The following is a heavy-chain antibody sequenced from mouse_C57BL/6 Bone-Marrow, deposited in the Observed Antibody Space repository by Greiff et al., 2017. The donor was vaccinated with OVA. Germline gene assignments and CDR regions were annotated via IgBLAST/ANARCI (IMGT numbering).Heavy chain of an antibody. J-gene: IGHJ2*01. D-gene: IGHD1-1*01. CDR3: ARSDYGSSRGYFDY. Sequence: QVQLKESGAELVKPGASVKISCKASGYAFSSYWMNWVKQRPGKGLEWIGQIYPGDGDTNYNGKFKGKATLTADKSSSTAYMQLSSLTSEDSAVYFCARSDYGSSRGYFDYWGQGTTLTVSS. CDR2: IYPGDGDT. CDR1: GYAFSSYW. V-gene: IGHV1-80*01.